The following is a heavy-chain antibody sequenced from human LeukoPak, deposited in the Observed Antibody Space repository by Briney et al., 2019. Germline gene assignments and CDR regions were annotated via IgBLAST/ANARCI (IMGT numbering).Heavy chain of an antibody. Sequence: GASVKVSCKASGYKFTIFGVSWVRQAPGQGLQWMGWISGYNGNTNFAQKFQGRVTMTTDTSTSTAYMELRSLRSDDTAVYYCARDSPYSSSSLGFDFWGQGTLVTVSS. J-gene: IGHJ4*02. CDR3: ARDSPYSSSSLGFDF. CDR1: GYKFTIFG. D-gene: IGHD6-13*01. CDR2: ISGYNGNT. V-gene: IGHV1-18*01.